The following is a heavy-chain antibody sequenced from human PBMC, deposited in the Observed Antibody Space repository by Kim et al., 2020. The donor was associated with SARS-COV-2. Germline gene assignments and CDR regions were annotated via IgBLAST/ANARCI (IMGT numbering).Heavy chain of an antibody. Sequence: ASVKVSCKASGYTFTSYDINWVRQATGQGLEWMGWMNPNSGNTGYAQKFQGRVTMTRNTSISTAYMELSSLRSEDTAVYYCARSRIAAAGSRYGMDVWGQGTTVTVSS. J-gene: IGHJ6*02. D-gene: IGHD6-13*01. CDR1: GYTFTSYD. V-gene: IGHV1-8*01. CDR3: ARSRIAAAGSRYGMDV. CDR2: MNPNSGNT.